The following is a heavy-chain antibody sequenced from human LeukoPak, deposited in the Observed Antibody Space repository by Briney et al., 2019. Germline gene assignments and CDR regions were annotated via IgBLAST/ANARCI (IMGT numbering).Heavy chain of an antibody. J-gene: IGHJ5*01. CDR3: AKHDQFSSSSWLDS. CDR1: GYRFSSYW. V-gene: IGHV5-51*01. Sequence: GESLKISCQGSGYRFSSYWIGWVRQMPGKGLEWMGIIYPGDSDRRYSPSFQGQVTISVDNSISTAYLQWRSLKASDTAIYYCAKHDQFSSSSWLDSWGQGTLVTVSS. CDR2: IYPGDSDR. D-gene: IGHD3-22*01.